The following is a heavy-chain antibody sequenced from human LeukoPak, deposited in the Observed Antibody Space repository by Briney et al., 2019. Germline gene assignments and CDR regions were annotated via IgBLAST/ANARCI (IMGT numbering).Heavy chain of an antibody. V-gene: IGHV1-18*01. CDR1: GYRFSRYV. Sequence: VASVKVSCKASGYRFSRYVISWVRQAPGQGLEWMGWISVFNSDTKYPQKLKGRVSVTADTSTDTAYLELRSLKSDDTGVYYCATAHGYYYYMDVWGKGTTVTVSS. CDR2: ISVFNSDT. J-gene: IGHJ6*03. CDR3: ATAHGYYYYMDV.